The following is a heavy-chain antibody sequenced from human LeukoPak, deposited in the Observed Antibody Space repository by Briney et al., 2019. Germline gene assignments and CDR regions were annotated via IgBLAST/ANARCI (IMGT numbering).Heavy chain of an antibody. CDR2: ISYDGSKK. CDR3: SQGLLS. J-gene: IGHJ5*02. V-gene: IGHV3-30*02. Sequence: GGSLRLSCAASGFIFSISDMHWVRQAPGKGLQWVAFISYDGSKKHCADSVQGRCTISRDNSKNTLSLQLNSLRPDDTAIFYCSQGLLSWGQGTLLTVAA. CDR1: GFIFSISD.